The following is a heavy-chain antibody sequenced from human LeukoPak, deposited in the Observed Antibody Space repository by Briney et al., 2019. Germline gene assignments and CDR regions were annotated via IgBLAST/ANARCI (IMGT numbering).Heavy chain of an antibody. CDR2: INPNSGGT. V-gene: IGHV1-2*02. CDR1: GYTFTGYY. J-gene: IGHJ6*02. D-gene: IGHD2-2*01. CDR3: ARPTSVCSSTSCLYGMDV. Sequence: ASVEVSCKASGYTFTGYYMHWVRQAPGQGLEWMGWINPNSGGTNYAQKFQGRVTMTRDTSISTAYMELSRLRSDDTAVYYCARPTSVCSSTSCLYGMDVWGQGTTVTVSS.